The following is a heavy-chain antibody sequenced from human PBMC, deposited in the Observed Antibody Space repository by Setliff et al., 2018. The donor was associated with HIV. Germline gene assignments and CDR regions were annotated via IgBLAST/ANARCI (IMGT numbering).Heavy chain of an antibody. CDR3: ARDVTTEAGAFDI. J-gene: IGHJ3*02. V-gene: IGHV1-2*02. CDR2: INPKTGDA. CDR1: GYTFTGYY. D-gene: IGHD4-17*01. Sequence: ASVKVSCKASGYTFTGYYMHWVRQAPGQGPEWMGWINPKTGDAKYKQKFQGRVTMTRDASINTAYMELSSLTSDDTAVYYCARDVTTEAGAFDIWGQGTMVTVSS.